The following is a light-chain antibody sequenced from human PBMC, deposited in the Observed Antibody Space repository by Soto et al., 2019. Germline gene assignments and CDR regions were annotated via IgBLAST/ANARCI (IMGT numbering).Light chain of an antibody. Sequence: SVLTQPPSASGSLGQSVTISCTGTSSDVGGYNYVSWYQHHPGKAPKLMIYEVSKRPLGVPDRFSGSKSGNTASLTVSGLQAEDEAAYYCSSYAGSNVYVFGTGTKLTVL. CDR2: EVS. J-gene: IGLJ1*01. CDR1: SSDVGGYNY. V-gene: IGLV2-8*01. CDR3: SSYAGSNVYV.